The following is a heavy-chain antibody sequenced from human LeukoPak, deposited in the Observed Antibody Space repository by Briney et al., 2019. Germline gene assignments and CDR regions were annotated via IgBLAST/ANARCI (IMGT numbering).Heavy chain of an antibody. J-gene: IGHJ4*02. Sequence: PSETLSLTCAVYGGSFSGYYWSWIRQPPGKGLEWIGEINHSGNTNYNPSLKSRVTMSVDTSKNQFSLKLSSVTAADTAVYYCARERAYGDYRSYYFDYWGQGTLVTVSS. CDR2: INHSGNT. CDR1: GGSFSGYY. V-gene: IGHV4-34*01. D-gene: IGHD4-17*01. CDR3: ARERAYGDYRSYYFDY.